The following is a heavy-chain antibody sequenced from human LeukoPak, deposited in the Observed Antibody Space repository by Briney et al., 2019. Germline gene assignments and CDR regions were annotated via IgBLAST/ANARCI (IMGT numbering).Heavy chain of an antibody. CDR1: SGSFSGYY. J-gene: IGHJ6*02. V-gene: IGHV4-34*01. D-gene: IGHD3-3*01. CDR3: ARVGFGDAPSTVYGMDV. CDR2: INHSGTT. Sequence: SETLSLTCAVYSGSFSGYYWRWIRQPRRKGLEWIGEINHSGTTNYNPSLKSRVTISVDTSKNQFSLKLSSVTAADTAVYYCARVGFGDAPSTVYGMDVWGQGTTVTVSS.